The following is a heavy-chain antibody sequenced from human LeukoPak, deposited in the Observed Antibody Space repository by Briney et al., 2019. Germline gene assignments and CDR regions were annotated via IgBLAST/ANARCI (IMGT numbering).Heavy chain of an antibody. CDR2: FDPEDGET. J-gene: IGHJ4*02. Sequence: GASVKVSCKVSGYTLTELSMHWVRQAPGKGLEWMGGFDPEDGETIYAQKFQGRVTMTEDTSTDTAYMELSSLRSEDTAVYYCATDSANWWELGAHPKSFDYWGQGTLVTVSS. D-gene: IGHD1-26*01. CDR1: GYTLTELS. V-gene: IGHV1-24*01. CDR3: ATDSANWWELGAHPKSFDY.